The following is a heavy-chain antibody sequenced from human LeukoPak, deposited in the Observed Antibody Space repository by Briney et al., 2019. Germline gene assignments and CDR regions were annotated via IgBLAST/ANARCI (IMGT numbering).Heavy chain of an antibody. Sequence: GGSLRLSCAASGFTLDTYSMNWVRQAPGQELEWGSAISGSGGSTYQAASVKGRITIYRDNFNNTLYLQMNSLRAEDTAVYYCAKDMVRGVPPLDAFDTWGQGTMVTVSS. CDR1: GFTLDTYS. CDR2: ISGSGGST. J-gene: IGHJ3*02. V-gene: IGHV3-23*01. D-gene: IGHD3-10*01. CDR3: AKDMVRGVPPLDAFDT.